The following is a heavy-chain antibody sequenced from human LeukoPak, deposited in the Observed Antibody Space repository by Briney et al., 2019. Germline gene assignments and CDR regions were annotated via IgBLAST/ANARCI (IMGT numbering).Heavy chain of an antibody. D-gene: IGHD2-21*01. CDR2: INIGNGNT. CDR1: GYTFINHA. V-gene: IGHV1-3*04. J-gene: IGHJ4*02. Sequence: ASVTVSFTASGYTFINHAIHWVRQAPGQRLEWMGWINIGNGNTKYSQNFQGRITITRDTSATTAYMDLSSLRSEDTAVYYCARRLGRSFDYWGQGTLVTVSS. CDR3: ARRLGRSFDY.